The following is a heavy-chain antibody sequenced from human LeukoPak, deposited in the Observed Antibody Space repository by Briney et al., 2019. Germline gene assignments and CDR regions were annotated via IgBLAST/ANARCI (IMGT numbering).Heavy chain of an antibody. CDR2: IYYSGST. CDR1: GGSISSYY. V-gene: IGHV4-59*01. J-gene: IGHJ4*02. D-gene: IGHD3-16*01. CDR3: AREGGRLGELGLFDY. Sequence: SETLSLTCTVSGGSISSYYWSWIRQPPGKGLEWIGYIYYSGSTNYNPSLKSRVTISVDTSKNKFSLKMSSVTAADTAVYYCAREGGRLGELGLFDYWGQGTLVTVSS.